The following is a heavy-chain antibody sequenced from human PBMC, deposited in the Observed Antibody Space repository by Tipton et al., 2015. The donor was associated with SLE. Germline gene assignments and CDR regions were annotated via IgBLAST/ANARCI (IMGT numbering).Heavy chain of an antibody. V-gene: IGHV4-61*02. D-gene: IGHD3-10*01. CDR2: VYISGDT. Sequence: TLSLTCTVSGGSISRGSYFWTWIRQPAGKGLEWIGRVYISGDTNYNPSLKSRVTISVDTSKNQFTLKLSSVTAADTAVYYCARVGLAYDNSWYFDLWGRGTLVTVSS. CDR1: GGSISRGSYF. CDR3: ARVGLAYDNSWYFDL. J-gene: IGHJ2*01.